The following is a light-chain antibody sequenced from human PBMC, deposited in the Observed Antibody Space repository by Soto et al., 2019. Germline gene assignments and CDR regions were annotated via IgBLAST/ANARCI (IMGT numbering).Light chain of an antibody. CDR2: AAS. J-gene: IGKJ2*01. V-gene: IGKV1-27*01. Sequence: DIELTRCPSSLSASVGDTVTTTCRSSQDISNFLAWYQQKAGTVPKVLIYAASTLQSGVPSRFSGSGSGTDFPLTISSLQPEDVETYYCQNYNSALFTFGQGTKVDIK. CDR1: QDISNF. CDR3: QNYNSALFT.